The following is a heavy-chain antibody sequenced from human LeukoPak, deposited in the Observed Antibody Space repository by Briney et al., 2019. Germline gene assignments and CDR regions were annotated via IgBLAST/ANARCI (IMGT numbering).Heavy chain of an antibody. CDR2: IYYSGST. D-gene: IGHD6-6*01. V-gene: IGHV4-39*01. J-gene: IGHJ4*02. CDR1: GGSISSSSYY. CDR3: ARLVEYGSSSFDS. Sequence: ASETLSLTCTVSGGSISSSSYYWGWIRQPPGKGLEWIGSIYYSGSTYYNPSLKSRVTISVDTSKNQFSLKLNFVTAADAAVYYCARLVEYGSSSFDSWGQGTLVTVSS.